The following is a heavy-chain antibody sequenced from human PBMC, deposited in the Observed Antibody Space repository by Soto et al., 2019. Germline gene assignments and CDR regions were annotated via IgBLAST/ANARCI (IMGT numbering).Heavy chain of an antibody. V-gene: IGHV1-69*02. CDR3: PRNWDVATAHTVNTNYYYGMDV. J-gene: IGHJ6*02. CDR2: AIPVLGVA. D-gene: IGHD3-16*01. CDR1: GGNFRSQSIS. Sequence: QVQLVQSGAEVKKPGSSVKVSCKASGGNFRSQSISISWVRQAPGQGLEWMGRAIPVLGVANYAQKFQGRVTITANIFTNSVHMELSSLRSEDTAVFYCPRNWDVATAHTVNTNYYYGMDVSGQGTTVTVSS.